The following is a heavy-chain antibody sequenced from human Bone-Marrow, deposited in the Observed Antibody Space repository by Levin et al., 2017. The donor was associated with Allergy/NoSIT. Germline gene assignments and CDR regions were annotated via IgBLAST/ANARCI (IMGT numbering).Heavy chain of an antibody. Sequence: PSETLSLTCAVSGGSINSTNWWSWVRQPPGKGLEWNGEIYHSGGTNYSPPLKSRVTISVDRSKNHFSLNLRSVTAADTALYYCATRPRVLLWLGELSHFDYWGQGILVTVSS. CDR2: IYHSGGT. CDR1: GGSINSTNW. V-gene: IGHV4-4*02. J-gene: IGHJ4*02. CDR3: ATRPRVLLWLGELSHFDY. D-gene: IGHD3-10*01.